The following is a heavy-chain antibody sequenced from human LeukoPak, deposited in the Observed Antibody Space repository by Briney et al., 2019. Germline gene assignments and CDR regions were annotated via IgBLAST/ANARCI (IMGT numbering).Heavy chain of an antibody. J-gene: IGHJ4*02. D-gene: IGHD3-22*01. CDR1: GGSISSSSYY. V-gene: IGHV4-39*01. CDR2: MYYSGST. Sequence: SETLSLTCTVSGGSISSSSYYWGWIRQPPGKGLEWIGSMYYSGSTYYNPSLKSRVTISVDTAKNQFSLELSSVTAADTAVYYCARHARITMIVVVFDYWGQGTLVTVSS. CDR3: ARHARITMIVVVFDY.